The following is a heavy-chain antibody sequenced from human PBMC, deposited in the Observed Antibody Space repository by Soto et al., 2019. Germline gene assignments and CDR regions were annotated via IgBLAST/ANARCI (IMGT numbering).Heavy chain of an antibody. CDR2: IYYSGST. CDR3: ARVWVREEYFFEDNWFDP. Sequence: TSETLSLSCTVSGGSISSGGYYWSWIRQPPGKGLEWIGYIYYSGSTNYNPSLKSRVTISVDTSKNQFSLKLSSVTAADTAVYYCARVWVREEYFFEDNWFDPWGQGTLVTVSS. D-gene: IGHD3-10*01. CDR1: GGSISSGGYY. V-gene: IGHV4-61*08. J-gene: IGHJ5*02.